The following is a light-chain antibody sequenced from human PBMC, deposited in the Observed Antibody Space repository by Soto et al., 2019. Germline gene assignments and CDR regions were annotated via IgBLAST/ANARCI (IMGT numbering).Light chain of an antibody. J-gene: IGKJ1*01. Sequence: EVVMTQSPATLSVSLGDSATLSCRASQSVTNKLAWYQQKPGQAPRLVIHSASTRATGIPARFSGSGSGTEFTLTISGLQPEDFATYYCQQAHDFPWTFGQGTKVDIK. CDR1: QSVTNK. CDR3: QQAHDFPWT. CDR2: SAS. V-gene: IGKV3-15*01.